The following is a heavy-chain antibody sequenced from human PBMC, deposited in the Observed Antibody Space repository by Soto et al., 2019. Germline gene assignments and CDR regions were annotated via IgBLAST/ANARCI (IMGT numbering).Heavy chain of an antibody. V-gene: IGHV4-31*01. J-gene: IGHJ5*02. D-gene: IGHD6-6*01. CDR1: GASMSSGGYY. Sequence: QVQLQESGPGLVKPSQTLSLTCTVSGASMSSGGYYWTWIRQSPGKGLEWIGYIYYSGSTYYNPSLESLVDISLDTSRSQSSLTLHSVTAADTAIYYCARDRHNNFFDPWGQGTLVTVSS. CDR3: ARDRHNNFFDP. CDR2: IYYSGST.